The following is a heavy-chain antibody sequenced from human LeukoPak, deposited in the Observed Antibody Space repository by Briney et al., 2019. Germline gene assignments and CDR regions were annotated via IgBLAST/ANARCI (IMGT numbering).Heavy chain of an antibody. V-gene: IGHV1-69*05. J-gene: IGHJ3*02. CDR3: ARKERGYYDSSGPDEAFDI. D-gene: IGHD3-22*01. Sequence: SVKVSCKASGGTFSSYAISWVRQAPGQGLEWMGGIIPIFGTANYAQKFQGRVTITTDESTSTAYMELSSLRSEDTAVYYCARKERGYYDSSGPDEAFDIWGQGTMVSVSS. CDR1: GGTFSSYA. CDR2: IIPIFGTA.